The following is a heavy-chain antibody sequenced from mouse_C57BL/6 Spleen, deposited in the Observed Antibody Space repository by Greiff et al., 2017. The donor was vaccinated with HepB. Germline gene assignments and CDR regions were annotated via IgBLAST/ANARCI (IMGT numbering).Heavy chain of an antibody. D-gene: IGHD1-1*01. Sequence: QVQLQQPGAELVKPGASVKLSCKASGYTFTSYWMQWVKQRPGQGLEWIGEIDPSDSYTHYNQKFKGKATLTVDTSSSAAYMQLSSLTSEDSAVYYCARWATGVATRDYWGQGTPLTVSS. CDR3: ARWATGVATRDY. J-gene: IGHJ2*01. V-gene: IGHV1-50*01. CDR1: GYTFTSYW. CDR2: IDPSDSYT.